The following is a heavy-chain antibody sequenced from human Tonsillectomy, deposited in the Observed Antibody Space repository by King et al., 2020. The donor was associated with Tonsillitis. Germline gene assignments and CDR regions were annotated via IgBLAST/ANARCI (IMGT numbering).Heavy chain of an antibody. V-gene: IGHV4-34*01. J-gene: IGHJ4*02. Sequence: VQLQQWGAGLLKPSETLSLTCAVYGGSFSGYYWSWIRQPPGKGLEWIGEISHSGSTNYNPSLKSRLTISLDTSKHQFSLKLSSVTAADTAVYYCASRQPYYYDSSGSFDSWGQGTLVSVSS. CDR3: ASRQPYYYDSSGSFDS. CDR2: ISHSGST. D-gene: IGHD3-22*01. CDR1: GGSFSGYY.